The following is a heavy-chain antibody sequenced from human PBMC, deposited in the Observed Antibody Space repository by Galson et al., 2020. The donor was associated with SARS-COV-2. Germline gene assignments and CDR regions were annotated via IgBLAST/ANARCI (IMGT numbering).Heavy chain of an antibody. Sequence: GGSLRLSCAASGFTFSSYDMHWVRQATGKGLEWVSAIGTAGDTYYPGSVKGRFTISRENAKNSLYLQMNSLRAGDTAVYYCARARSGLYYFDYWGQGTLVTVSS. V-gene: IGHV3-13*01. CDR3: ARARSGLYYFDY. CDR2: IGTAGDT. D-gene: IGHD2-15*01. CDR1: GFTFSSYD. J-gene: IGHJ4*02.